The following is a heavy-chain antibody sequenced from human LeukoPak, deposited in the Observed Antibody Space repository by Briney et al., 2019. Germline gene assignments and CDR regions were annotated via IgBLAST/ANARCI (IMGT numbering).Heavy chain of an antibody. Sequence: SETLSLTCAVSVYSLVDDYYWGWIRQPPGKGLEGIGRIYGTGSTSYNPSLMKRVTMSVDTSKNHLSLKLTSVTAADTAVYYFARYDSRRNASTRFDYWGQGILVTISS. CDR2: IYGTGST. CDR1: VYSLVDDYY. J-gene: IGHJ4*02. V-gene: IGHV4-38-2*01. CDR3: ARYDSRRNASTRFDY. D-gene: IGHD3-16*01.